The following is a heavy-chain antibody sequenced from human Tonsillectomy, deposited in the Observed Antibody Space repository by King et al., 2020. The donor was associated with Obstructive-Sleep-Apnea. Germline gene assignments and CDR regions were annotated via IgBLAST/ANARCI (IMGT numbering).Heavy chain of an antibody. V-gene: IGHV3-23*04. CDR3: ARGGSVVLTTGGY. D-gene: IGHD3-22*01. J-gene: IGHJ4*02. Sequence: VQLVESGGGLVQPGGSLRLSCAASGFTFINYAMTWVRQAPGQGLEWVSVISGSGATTYYPDSVKGLFTISRGNSKNTLYLHMNSLRAEDTAVYYCARGGSVVLTTGGYWGQGTLVTGS. CDR2: ISGSGATT. CDR1: GFTFINYA.